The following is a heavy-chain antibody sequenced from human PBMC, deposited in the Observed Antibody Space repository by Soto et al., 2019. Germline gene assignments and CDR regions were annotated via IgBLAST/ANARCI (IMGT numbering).Heavy chain of an antibody. Sequence: PGGSLRLSCAASGFTFDDYAMHWVRQAPGKGLEWVSGISWNSGSIGYADSVKGRFTISRDNAKNSLYLQMNSLRAEDTALYYCATLATPDAFDIWGQGTMLTVSS. J-gene: IGHJ3*02. CDR1: GFTFDDYA. CDR3: ATLATPDAFDI. CDR2: ISWNSGSI. V-gene: IGHV3-9*01. D-gene: IGHD5-12*01.